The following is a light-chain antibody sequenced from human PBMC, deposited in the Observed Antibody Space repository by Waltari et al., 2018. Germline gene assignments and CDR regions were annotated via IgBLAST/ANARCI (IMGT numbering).Light chain of an antibody. Sequence: QSVLTQPPSASGAPGQRVTISCSGTTSNLGNNYVFWYQQLTGTAPQLLIYRNNQRPSGVPDRFSGSKSGTSASLDISGLRSEDEAEYYCAVWDDSLSVVFGGGTKLTVV. CDR1: TSNLGNNY. CDR2: RNN. J-gene: IGLJ3*02. V-gene: IGLV1-47*01. CDR3: AVWDDSLSVV.